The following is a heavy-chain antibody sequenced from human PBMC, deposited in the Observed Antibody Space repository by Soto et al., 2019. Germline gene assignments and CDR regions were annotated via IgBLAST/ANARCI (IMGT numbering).Heavy chain of an antibody. V-gene: IGHV3-23*01. CDR1: GLTFSRYA. J-gene: IGHJ4*02. CDR3: AKLYTFGGVIVPCDY. D-gene: IGHD3-16*02. CDR2: ISGSGGST. Sequence: EALRLPCAASGLTFSRYAMSWVRQAPGKGLEWVSAISGSGGSTYYADSVKGRFTISRQNYKNTLYMHMNSLRAEDKAVHYRAKLYTFGGVIVPCDYWRQGTL.